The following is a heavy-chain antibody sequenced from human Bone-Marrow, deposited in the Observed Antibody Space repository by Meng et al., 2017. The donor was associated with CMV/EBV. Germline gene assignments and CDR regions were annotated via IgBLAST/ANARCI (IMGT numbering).Heavy chain of an antibody. V-gene: IGHV3-21*01. J-gene: IGHJ4*02. D-gene: IGHD2-8*01. CDR3: ARDPRYCTNGVCSG. CDR1: GFTFSSYS. CDR2: ISSSSSYI. Sequence: GESLKISCAASGFTFSSYSMNWVRQAPGKGLEWVSSISSSSSYIYYADSVKGRFTISRDNAKNSLYLQMNSLRAEDTAVYYCARDPRYCTNGVCSGWGLGTLVTVSS.